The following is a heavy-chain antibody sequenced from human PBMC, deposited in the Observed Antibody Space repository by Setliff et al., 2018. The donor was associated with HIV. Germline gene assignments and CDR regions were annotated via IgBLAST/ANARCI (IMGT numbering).Heavy chain of an antibody. D-gene: IGHD2-2*01. CDR1: GYTFTNYA. Sequence: ASVKVSCKASGYTFTNYAMHWVRQAPGQGLEWMGWINAGNGNTKYSQKFQGRVTITRDTSASTAYMELSSLTSEDTAVYYCARGDVVVPAAIVVDWFDPWGQGTQVTVSS. CDR3: ARGDVVVPAAIVVDWFDP. J-gene: IGHJ5*02. V-gene: IGHV1-3*01. CDR2: INAGNGNT.